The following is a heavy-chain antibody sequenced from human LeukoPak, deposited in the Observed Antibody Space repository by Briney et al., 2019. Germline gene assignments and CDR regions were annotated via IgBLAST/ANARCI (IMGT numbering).Heavy chain of an antibody. Sequence: GRSLILSCAASGFTFSRYAMHWVRQAPGKGLEWVAVISYDGSNEYYADSVKGRFTISRDSSENTLYLQMNSLRVEDTAVYYCARVGYYSSGPFSYFDYWGQGTLVTVSS. CDR2: ISYDGSNE. J-gene: IGHJ4*02. CDR3: ARVGYYSSGPFSYFDY. D-gene: IGHD3-10*01. V-gene: IGHV3-30-3*01. CDR1: GFTFSRYA.